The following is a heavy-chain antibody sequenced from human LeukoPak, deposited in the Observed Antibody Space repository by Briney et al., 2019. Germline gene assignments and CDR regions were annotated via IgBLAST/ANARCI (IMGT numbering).Heavy chain of an antibody. CDR1: GGSFSGYY. D-gene: IGHD3-10*01. Sequence: SETLSLTCAVYGGSFSGYYWSWIRQPPGKGLEWIGEINHSGSTNYNPSLKSRVTISVDTSKNQFSLKLSSVTAADTAVYYCARRPAGRARNWFDPWGQGTQVTVSS. J-gene: IGHJ5*02. CDR2: INHSGST. V-gene: IGHV4-34*01. CDR3: ARRPAGRARNWFDP.